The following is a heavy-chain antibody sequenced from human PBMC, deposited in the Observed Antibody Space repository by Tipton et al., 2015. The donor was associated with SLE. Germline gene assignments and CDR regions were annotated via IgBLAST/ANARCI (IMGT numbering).Heavy chain of an antibody. V-gene: IGHV4-4*09. D-gene: IGHD3-10*01. CDR3: ARVQLSGSGRRSFDY. Sequence: TLSLTCAVYGGSFSGYYRSWIRQPAGKGLEWIGYIYTSGSTNYNPSLKSRVTISVDTSKNQFSLKLSSVTAADTAVYYCARVQLSGSGRRSFDYWGQGTLVTVSS. CDR2: IYTSGST. CDR1: GGSFSGYY. J-gene: IGHJ4*02.